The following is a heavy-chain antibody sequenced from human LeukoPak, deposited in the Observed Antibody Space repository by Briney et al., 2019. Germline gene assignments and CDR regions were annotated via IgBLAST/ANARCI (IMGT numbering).Heavy chain of an antibody. CDR2: IYTSGST. J-gene: IGHJ6*03. Sequence: PGGSLRLSCAASGFTFSTYAMSWVRQAPGKGLEWVGRIYTSGSTNYNPSLKSRVTMSVDTSKNQFSLKLSSVTAADTAVYYCARVVGGSGFTYMDVWGKGTTVTVSS. V-gene: IGHV4-59*10. CDR3: ARVVGGSGFTYMDV. D-gene: IGHD3-10*01. CDR1: GFTFSTYA.